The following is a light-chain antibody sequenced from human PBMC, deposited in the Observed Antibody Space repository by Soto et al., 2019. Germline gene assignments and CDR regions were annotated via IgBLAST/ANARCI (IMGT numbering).Light chain of an antibody. V-gene: IGLV1-40*01. CDR3: QSYDSTLRARYV. Sequence: QPVLTQPPSVSSAPGQRFTISCTGSSSNSGAGYDVHWYQQRPGTAPKLLIFGNINRPSGVPGRFSGSKSGTSDSLAITGLQAEDEGDYYCQSYDSTLRARYVFGTGTKVTVL. J-gene: IGLJ1*01. CDR2: GNI. CDR1: SSNSGAGYD.